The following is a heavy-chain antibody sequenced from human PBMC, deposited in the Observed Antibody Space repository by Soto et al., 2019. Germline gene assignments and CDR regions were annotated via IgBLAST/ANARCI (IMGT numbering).Heavy chain of an antibody. CDR3: ADVVQGLYGNLDC. V-gene: IGHV1-69*12. CDR2: IIPIFGTA. J-gene: IGHJ4*02. Sequence: QVQLVQSGAEVKKPGSSVKVSCKASGGTFSSYAISWVRQAPGQGLEWMGGIIPIFGTASYAQKFQGRLTITADESTSTVYRELSRPRSEDTAVYYLADVVQGLYGNLDCWGKGTLVTVSS. CDR1: GGTFSSYA. D-gene: IGHD3-16*01.